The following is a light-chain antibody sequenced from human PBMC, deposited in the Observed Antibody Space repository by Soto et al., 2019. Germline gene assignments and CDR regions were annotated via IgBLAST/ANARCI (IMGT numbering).Light chain of an antibody. J-gene: IGKJ2*01. V-gene: IGKV3-15*01. CDR1: QRSNTE. CDR2: GAS. CDR3: HQGDNWPLT. Sequence: EIVMTQSPATLSLSPGERAALSCRASQRSNTEFAWYQQKPGQPTRLLIYGASNRSTGVPGIFTGSESGSEFTLTISGLQSEDFAVYYCHQGDNWPLTFGQGTRLEI.